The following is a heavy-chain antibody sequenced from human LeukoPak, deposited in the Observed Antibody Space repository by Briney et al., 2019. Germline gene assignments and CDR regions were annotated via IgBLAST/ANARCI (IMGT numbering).Heavy chain of an antibody. CDR2: ISSSSSYI. D-gene: IGHD2/OR15-2a*01. Sequence: GGSLRLSCVASGFPFSSHSLSWVRQAPGKGLEWVSSISSSSSYIYYADSVKGRFTISRDNAENSLYLQMNSLRAEDTAVYYCARDLYFGDDYWGQGTLVTVSS. J-gene: IGHJ4*02. V-gene: IGHV3-21*01. CDR1: GFPFSSHS. CDR3: ARDLYFGDDY.